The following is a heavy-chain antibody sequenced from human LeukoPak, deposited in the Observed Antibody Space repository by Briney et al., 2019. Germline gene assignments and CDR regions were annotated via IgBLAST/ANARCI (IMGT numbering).Heavy chain of an antibody. J-gene: IGHJ4*02. CDR3: AKAGGSYSSGWFRSPHFDY. D-gene: IGHD6-19*01. V-gene: IGHV3-23*01. CDR1: GFTFSSYA. CDR2: ISGSGGST. Sequence: QSGGSLRLSCAASGFTFSSYAMSWVRQAPGKGLEWVSAISGSGGSTYYADSVKGRFTISRDNSKNTLYLQMNSLRAEGTAVYYCAKAGGSYSSGWFRSPHFDYWGQGTLVTVSS.